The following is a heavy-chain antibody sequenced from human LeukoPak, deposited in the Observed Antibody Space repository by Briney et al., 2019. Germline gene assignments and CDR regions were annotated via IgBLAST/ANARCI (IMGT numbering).Heavy chain of an antibody. J-gene: IGHJ4*02. V-gene: IGHV1-2*02. CDR3: ARLTTSSGWYIDY. CDR2: INPNSGGT. D-gene: IGHD6-19*01. Sequence: GASVKVSCKATGYTFTGYFMHWVRQAPGQGLDWIGLINPNSGGTNDAQKFQGRVTMTRDTSISTAYMELSRLRSDDTSVYYCARLTTSSGWYIDYWGQGTLVTVSS. CDR1: GYTFTGYF.